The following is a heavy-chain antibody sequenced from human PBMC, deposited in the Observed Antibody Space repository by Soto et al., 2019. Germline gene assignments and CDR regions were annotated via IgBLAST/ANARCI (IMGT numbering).Heavy chain of an antibody. CDR3: AKGVIPYYY. J-gene: IGHJ6*01. D-gene: IGHD2-2*01. V-gene: IGHV3-23*01. CDR2: ISGSGGST. Sequence: MSRVIKKQRKGLAWVSGISGSGGSTYYADSVKGRFTISIDNSKNTMYLKMNSLRAEDTVVYYQAKGVIPYYY.